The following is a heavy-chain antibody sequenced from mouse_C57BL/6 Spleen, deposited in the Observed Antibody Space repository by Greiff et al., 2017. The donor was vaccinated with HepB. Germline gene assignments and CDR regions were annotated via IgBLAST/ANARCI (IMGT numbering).Heavy chain of an antibody. D-gene: IGHD2-4*01. Sequence: VQLKESGPGLVKPSQSLSLTCSVTGYSITSGYYWNWIRQFPGNKLEWMGYISYDGSNNYNPSLKNRISITRDTSKNQFFLKLNSVTTEDTATYYCAREGYDYDGHFDVWGTGTTVTVSS. V-gene: IGHV3-6*01. CDR1: GYSITSGYY. CDR2: ISYDGSN. CDR3: AREGYDYDGHFDV. J-gene: IGHJ1*03.